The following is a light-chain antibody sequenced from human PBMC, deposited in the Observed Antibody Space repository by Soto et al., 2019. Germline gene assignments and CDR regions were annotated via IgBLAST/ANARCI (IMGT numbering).Light chain of an antibody. Sequence: QSVLTHPASVSGSPGQSITISCTGTSSDVGSYNLVSWYQQHPGKAPKLMIYEVSKRPSGVSNRFSGSKSGNTASLTISGLQAEDEADYYCCSYAGSSTYVFGTGTKVTVL. CDR3: CSYAGSSTYV. V-gene: IGLV2-23*02. CDR2: EVS. CDR1: SSDVGSYNL. J-gene: IGLJ1*01.